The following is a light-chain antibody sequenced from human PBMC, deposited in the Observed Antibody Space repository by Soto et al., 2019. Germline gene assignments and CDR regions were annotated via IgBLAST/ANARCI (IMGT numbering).Light chain of an antibody. CDR3: AAWDDSLNGWV. CDR1: SSNIGSNS. CDR2: FTN. Sequence: QPALTQPPSASGTPGQRVTISCSGSSSNIGSNSVTWYQQLPGTAPKLLIYFTNQRPSGVPDRFSGSKSGTSASLAISGLQSEDEADYYCAAWDDSLNGWVFGGGTQLTVL. J-gene: IGLJ3*02. V-gene: IGLV1-44*01.